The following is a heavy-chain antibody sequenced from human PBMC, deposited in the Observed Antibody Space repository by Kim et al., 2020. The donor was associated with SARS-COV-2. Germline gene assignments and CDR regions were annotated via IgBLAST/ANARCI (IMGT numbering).Heavy chain of an antibody. V-gene: IGHV3-21*01. D-gene: IGHD3-22*01. CDR1: GFTFSSYS. J-gene: IGHJ4*02. Sequence: GGSLRLSCAASGFTFSSYSMNWVRQAPGKGLEWVSSISSSSSYIYYADSVKGRFTISRDNAKNSLYLQMNSLRAEDTAVYYCARVGDSSGYYVYWGQGTLVTVSS. CDR2: ISSSSSYI. CDR3: ARVGDSSGYYVY.